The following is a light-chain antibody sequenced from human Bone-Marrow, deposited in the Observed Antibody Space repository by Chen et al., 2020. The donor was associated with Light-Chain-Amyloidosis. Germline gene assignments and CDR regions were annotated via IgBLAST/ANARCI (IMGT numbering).Light chain of an antibody. Sequence: QSALTQPASVSGFPGQSITISCTGTNNDVGGHAFVSWYQRHPGKAPKFLIYEDTERASGVANLFSGSKSGNTASRTISGLQAEDGADYYCSSFAAGSTWVFGGGTSLTVL. V-gene: IGLV2-23*01. J-gene: IGLJ3*02. CDR1: NNDVGGHAF. CDR2: EDT. CDR3: SSFAAGSTWV.